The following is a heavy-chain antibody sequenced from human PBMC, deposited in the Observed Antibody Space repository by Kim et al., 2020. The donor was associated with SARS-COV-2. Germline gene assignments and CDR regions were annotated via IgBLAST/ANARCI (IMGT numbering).Heavy chain of an antibody. Sequence: VDSVKGRFTFSRDNAENSLYLQMNNLRAEDTAIYYCVKVSIAALGADYWGQGTLVTVSS. CDR3: VKVSIAALGADY. D-gene: IGHD2-21*01. J-gene: IGHJ4*02. V-gene: IGHV3-7*03.